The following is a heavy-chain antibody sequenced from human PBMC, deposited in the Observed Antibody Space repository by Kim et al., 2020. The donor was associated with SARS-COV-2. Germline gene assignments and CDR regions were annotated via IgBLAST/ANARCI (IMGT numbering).Heavy chain of an antibody. D-gene: IGHD3-10*01. CDR2: ISGSGGST. Sequence: GGSLRLSCAASGFTFSSYAMSWVRQAPGKGLEWVSAISGSGGSTYYTDSVKGRFTISRDNSKNTLYLQMNTLRAEDTAVYYCAKTPYYYGSGSPGYWGQGTLVTVSS. J-gene: IGHJ4*02. CDR1: GFTFSSYA. V-gene: IGHV3-23*01. CDR3: AKTPYYYGSGSPGY.